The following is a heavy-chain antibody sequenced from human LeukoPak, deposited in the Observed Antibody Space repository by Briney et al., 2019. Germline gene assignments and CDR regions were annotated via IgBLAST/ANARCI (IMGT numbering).Heavy chain of an antibody. Sequence: GASVRVSCKASGGTFSSYAISWVRQTPGQGLEWMGGIIPIFGTANYAQKFQGRVTITADESTSTAYMELSSLRSEDTAVYYCARGFSLEEDVWGKGTTVTVSS. V-gene: IGHV1-69*13. D-gene: IGHD1-1*01. CDR3: ARGFSLEEDV. CDR2: IIPIFGTA. J-gene: IGHJ6*04. CDR1: GGTFSSYA.